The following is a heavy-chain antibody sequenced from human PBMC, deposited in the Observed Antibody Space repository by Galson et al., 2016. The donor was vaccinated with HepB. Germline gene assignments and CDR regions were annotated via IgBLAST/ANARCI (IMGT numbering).Heavy chain of an antibody. J-gene: IGHJ3*02. CDR1: GFTVGNNY. Sequence: SLRLSCAASGFTVGNNYMTWVRQAPGKGLEWVSLIYSGGNTQYAASVKGRFTISRDSSRNTLYLQMNSLRTEDTAMYYCAGFSSLDIWGQGTMVTVSS. CDR3: AGFSSLDI. V-gene: IGHV3-53*01. CDR2: IYSGGNT.